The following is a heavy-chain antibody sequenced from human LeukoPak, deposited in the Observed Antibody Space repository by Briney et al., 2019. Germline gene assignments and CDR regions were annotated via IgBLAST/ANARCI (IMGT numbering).Heavy chain of an antibody. D-gene: IGHD6-13*01. Sequence: PSETLSLTCTVSGGSISSYYWSWIRQPPGKGLEWIGYIYYSGSTNYNPSLKSRVTISADTSKNQFSLKLSSVTAADTAVYYCARQPYSSSWPFDYWGQGTLVTVSS. CDR1: GGSISSYY. CDR3: ARQPYSSSWPFDY. V-gene: IGHV4-59*08. J-gene: IGHJ4*02. CDR2: IYYSGST.